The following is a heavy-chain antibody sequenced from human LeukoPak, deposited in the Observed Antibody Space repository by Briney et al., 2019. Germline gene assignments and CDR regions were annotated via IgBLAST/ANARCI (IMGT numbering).Heavy chain of an antibody. CDR1: GFTFSSYG. Sequence: GRSLRLSCAASGFTFSSYGMHWVRQAPGKGLEWVAVIWYDGSNKYYADSVKGRFTISRDNSKNTLYLQMNSLRAEDTAVYYCARPDYYGSGSYYPYGKDVWGQGTTVTVSS. CDR3: ARPDYYGSGSYYPYGKDV. CDR2: IWYDGSNK. V-gene: IGHV3-33*01. D-gene: IGHD3-10*01. J-gene: IGHJ6*02.